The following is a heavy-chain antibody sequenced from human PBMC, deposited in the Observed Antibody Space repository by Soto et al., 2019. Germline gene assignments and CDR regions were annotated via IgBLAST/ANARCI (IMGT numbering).Heavy chain of an antibody. CDR2: TYYRSKWYN. CDR1: GDSVSSNSAA. J-gene: IGHJ6*02. CDR3: AWATSTRPDSSSGDYYYGMDV. D-gene: IGHD6-6*01. Sequence: SETNSHTCAISGDSVSSNSAAWNWIRQSPSRGLEWLGRTYYRSKWYNDYAVSVKSRITINPDTSKNQFSLQLNSVTPEDTAVYYCAWATSTRPDSSSGDYYYGMDVWGQGTPVTVSS. V-gene: IGHV6-1*01.